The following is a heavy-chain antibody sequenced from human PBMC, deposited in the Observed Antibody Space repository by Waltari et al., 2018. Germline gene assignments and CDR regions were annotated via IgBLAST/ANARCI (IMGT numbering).Heavy chain of an antibody. D-gene: IGHD6-19*01. Sequence: EVQLVESGGGLVQPGRSLRLSCAASGFTFDDYAMHWVRQAPGKCLEWVSGISWNSGSIGYADSVKGRFTISRDNAKNSLYLQMNSLRAEDTALYYCAKDSGPSSGALDYWGQGTLVTVSS. J-gene: IGHJ4*02. CDR2: ISWNSGSI. CDR1: GFTFDDYA. V-gene: IGHV3-9*01. CDR3: AKDSGPSSGALDY.